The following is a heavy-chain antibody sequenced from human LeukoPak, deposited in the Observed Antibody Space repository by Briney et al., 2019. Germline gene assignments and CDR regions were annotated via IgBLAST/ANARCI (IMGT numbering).Heavy chain of an antibody. V-gene: IGHV4-39*07. Sequence: SETLSLTCTVSGGSISSSSYYWGWIRQPPGKGLEWIGEINHSGSTNYNPSLKSRVTISVDTSKNQFSLKLSSVTAADTAVYYCARLTGIRGYSGSPSYWSQGTLVTVSS. CDR2: INHSGST. J-gene: IGHJ4*02. D-gene: IGHD5-12*01. CDR1: GGSISSSSYY. CDR3: ARLTGIRGYSGSPSY.